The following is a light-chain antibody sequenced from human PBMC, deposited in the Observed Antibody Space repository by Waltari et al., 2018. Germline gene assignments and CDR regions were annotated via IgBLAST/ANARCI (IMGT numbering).Light chain of an antibody. CDR2: AAS. J-gene: IGKJ4*01. V-gene: IGKV3-20*01. CDR1: QYVTSGY. CDR3: QQYGSSLVT. Sequence: EIVLTQSPDTLSLSPGERATLSCRASQYVTSGYLAWYQQKPGQGPSLLIYAASARATGIPDRFSGSGSGTDFTLTISRLEPEDFAVYFCQQYGSSLVTFGGGTEVEIK.